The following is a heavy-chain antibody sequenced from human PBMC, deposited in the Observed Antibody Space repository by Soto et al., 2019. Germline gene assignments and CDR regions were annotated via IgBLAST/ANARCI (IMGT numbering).Heavy chain of an antibody. V-gene: IGHV4-39*01. CDR1: GDSISGSPYF. CDR3: ARHNYGSGSTYFDY. J-gene: IGHJ4*02. D-gene: IGHD3-10*01. Sequence: SETLSLTCTVSGDSISGSPYFWGWIRQPPGKRLEWIGSVFYDGYTLYTPSLRSRVTISVDTSKNQFSLKLNSMTAADTAVYYCARHNYGSGSTYFDYWGQGTLVTVSS. CDR2: VFYDGYT.